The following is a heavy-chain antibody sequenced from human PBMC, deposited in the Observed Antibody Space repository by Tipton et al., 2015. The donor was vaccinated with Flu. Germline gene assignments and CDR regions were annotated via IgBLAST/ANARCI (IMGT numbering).Heavy chain of an antibody. J-gene: IGHJ4*02. CDR1: GGSITNYY. D-gene: IGHD3-10*01. V-gene: IGHV4-59*12. CDR3: ARGTPLWFGDLDY. Sequence: LRLSCSVSGGSITNYYWSWIRQPPGKGLEWIGYIYSSGSTTYNPSLKSRVSMSADTSMNQFSLKLTSMTAADTAVYYCARGTPLWFGDLDYWGQGTLVTVSS. CDR2: IYSSGST.